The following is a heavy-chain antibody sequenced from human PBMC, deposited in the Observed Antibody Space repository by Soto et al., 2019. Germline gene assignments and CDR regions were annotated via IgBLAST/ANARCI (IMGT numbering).Heavy chain of an antibody. J-gene: IGHJ6*02. Sequence: GASVKVSCKASGGTFSSYAISWVRQAPGQGLEWMGGIIPIFGTANYAQKFQGRVTITADESTSTAYMELSSLRSEDTAVYYCASLPRTGDSDYYYYYGMDVWGQGTTVTVSS. CDR3: ASLPRTGDSDYYYYYGMDV. D-gene: IGHD3-10*01. V-gene: IGHV1-69*13. CDR1: GGTFSSYA. CDR2: IIPIFGTA.